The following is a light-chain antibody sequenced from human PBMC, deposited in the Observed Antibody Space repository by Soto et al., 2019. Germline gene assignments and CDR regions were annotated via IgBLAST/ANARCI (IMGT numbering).Light chain of an antibody. CDR2: KAS. Sequence: DIQMTQSPYTLSASVGHRVTITCRASQSISSWLAWYQQKPGKAPNLLIYKASSLESGVPSRFSGSGTGTEFTLTISSLQPEDFATYYCPQYKRYSRTSGHRTKVDIK. CDR1: QSISSW. V-gene: IGKV1-5*03. J-gene: IGKJ1*01. CDR3: PQYKRYSRT.